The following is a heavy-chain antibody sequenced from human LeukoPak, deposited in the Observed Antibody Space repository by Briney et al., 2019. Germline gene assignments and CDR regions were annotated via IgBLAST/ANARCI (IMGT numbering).Heavy chain of an antibody. J-gene: IGHJ5*02. CDR3: ARSSWYGNWFDP. V-gene: IGHV4-59*01. CDR2: IYYSGST. D-gene: IGHD6-13*01. Sequence: PSETLSLTCTVSGGSISSYYWSWIRQPPGKGLEWIGYIYYSGSTNYNPSLKSRVTISVDTSKNQFSLKLSSVTAADTAVYYCARSSWYGNWFDPWGQGTLVTVSS. CDR1: GGSISSYY.